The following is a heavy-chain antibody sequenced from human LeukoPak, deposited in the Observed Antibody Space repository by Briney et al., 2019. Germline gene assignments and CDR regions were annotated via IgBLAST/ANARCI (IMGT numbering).Heavy chain of an antibody. V-gene: IGHV3-11*04. D-gene: IGHD2-2*01. CDR2: ISSSGSTI. J-gene: IGHJ6*03. Sequence: GGSLRLSCAASGSTFSDYYMSWIRQAPGKGLEWVSYISSSGSTIYYADSVKGRFTISRDNAKNSLYLQMNSLRAEDTAVYYCARGLVPAANYYYMDVWGKGTTVTVSS. CDR3: ARGLVPAANYYYMDV. CDR1: GSTFSDYY.